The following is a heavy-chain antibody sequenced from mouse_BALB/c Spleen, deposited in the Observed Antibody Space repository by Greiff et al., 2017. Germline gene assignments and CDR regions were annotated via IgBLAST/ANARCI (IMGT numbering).Heavy chain of an antibody. CDR2: IDPANGNT. V-gene: IGHV14-3*02. Sequence: VQLQQSGAELVKPGASVKLSCTASGFNIKDTYMHWVKQRPEQGLEWIGRIDPANGNTKYDPKFQGKATITADTSSNTAYLQLSSLTSEDTAVYYCARNHYGSSREGAMDYWGQGTSVTVSS. D-gene: IGHD1-1*01. CDR1: GFNIKDTY. CDR3: ARNHYGSSREGAMDY. J-gene: IGHJ4*01.